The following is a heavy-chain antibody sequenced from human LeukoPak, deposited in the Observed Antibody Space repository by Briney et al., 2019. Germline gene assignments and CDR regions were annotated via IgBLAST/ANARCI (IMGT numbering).Heavy chain of an antibody. CDR1: GFTFSSYW. D-gene: IGHD2-15*01. CDR3: ARVRSEGSSRYDAFDI. Sequence: GGSLRLSCAASGFTFSSYWMSWVRQAPGKGLEWVANIKQDGSAKYYVDSVKGRFTISRDNAKNSLYLQMNSLRAEDTAVYYCARVRSEGSSRYDAFDIWGQGTVVTVSS. CDR2: IKQDGSAK. J-gene: IGHJ3*02. V-gene: IGHV3-7*01.